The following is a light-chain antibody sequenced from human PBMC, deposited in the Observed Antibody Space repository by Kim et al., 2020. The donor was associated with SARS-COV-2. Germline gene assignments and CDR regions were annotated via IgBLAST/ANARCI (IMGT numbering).Light chain of an antibody. Sequence: IQLTQSPSSLPASVGDRVTITCRASQSPDKDLHWYQQKPGKAPKLLIYAVSNLQSGVPSRFIGSGSGTDFTLTISSLQPEDFAIYYCQQSFHTPWTFGQGTKVDIK. CDR3: QQSFHTPWT. CDR2: AVS. V-gene: IGKV1-39*01. CDR1: QSPDKD. J-gene: IGKJ1*01.